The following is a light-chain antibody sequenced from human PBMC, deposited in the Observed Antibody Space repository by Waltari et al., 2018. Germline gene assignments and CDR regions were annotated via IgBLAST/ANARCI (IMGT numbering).Light chain of an antibody. CDR3: AAWDDSLNAGE. Sequence: QSVLTQPPSASGTPGQRVTISCSGRRTNIGRNTVNWYRQLPGTAPKLLIYANTPRPSGVPDRFSGSKSGTSASLAISGLQSEDEADYYCAAWDDSLNAGEFGGGTKLTVL. CDR2: ANT. J-gene: IGLJ2*01. V-gene: IGLV1-44*01. CDR1: RTNIGRNT.